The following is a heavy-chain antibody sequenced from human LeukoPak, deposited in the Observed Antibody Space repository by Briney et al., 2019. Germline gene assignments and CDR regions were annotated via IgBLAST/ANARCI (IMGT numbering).Heavy chain of an antibody. CDR1: GFTFSSYG. CDR3: AKDDYSSGLNFDY. J-gene: IGHJ4*02. Sequence: QPGGSLRLSCAASGFTFSSYGMHWVRQAPGKGLEWVALISHDGSNKYYADSVKGRFTISRDNSKNTLFLQMNSLRAEDTAVYYCAKDDYSSGLNFDYWGQGTLVTVSS. D-gene: IGHD6-19*01. V-gene: IGHV3-30*18. CDR2: ISHDGSNK.